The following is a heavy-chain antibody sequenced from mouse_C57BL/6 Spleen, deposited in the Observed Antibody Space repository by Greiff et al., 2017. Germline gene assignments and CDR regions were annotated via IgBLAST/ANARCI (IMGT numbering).Heavy chain of an antibody. D-gene: IGHD2-5*01. Sequence: EVNVVESGGGLVKPGGSLKLSCAASGFTFSDYGMHWVRQAPEKGLEWVAYISSGSSTIYYAETVKGRVTISRDNAKNTLFLQMTSLRSEDTAMYYCASDSNYFYFDYWGQGTTLTVSS. CDR3: ASDSNYFYFDY. V-gene: IGHV5-17*01. CDR2: ISSGSSTI. CDR1: GFTFSDYG. J-gene: IGHJ2*01.